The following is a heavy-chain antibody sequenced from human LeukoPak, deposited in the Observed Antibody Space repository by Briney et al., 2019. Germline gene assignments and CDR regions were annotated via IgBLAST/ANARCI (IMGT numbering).Heavy chain of an antibody. CDR1: GFTFSSYV. J-gene: IGHJ4*02. Sequence: GGSLRLSCAASGFTFSSYVMSWVRQAPGKGLEWVSAISGSGGSTYYADSVKGRFTISRDNSKNTLYLQMNSLRAEDTAVYYCAKGDIVVVAAAHFDYWGQGTLVTVSS. D-gene: IGHD2-15*01. V-gene: IGHV3-23*01. CDR2: ISGSGGST. CDR3: AKGDIVVVAAAHFDY.